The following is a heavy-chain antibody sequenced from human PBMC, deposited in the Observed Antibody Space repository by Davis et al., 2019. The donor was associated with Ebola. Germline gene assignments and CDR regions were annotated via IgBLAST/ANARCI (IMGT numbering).Heavy chain of an antibody. CDR1: GGSISSYY. V-gene: IGHV4-30-4*08. D-gene: IGHD4-17*01. J-gene: IGHJ6*04. CDR2: IYYSGNA. Sequence: SETLSLTCTVSGGSISSYYWSWIRQPPGKGLEWIGYIYYSGNAYYNPSLKSRVTISVDTSKNQFSLKVNSVTAADTAVYYCVRGWPSSVTTDFYAMDAWGKGTTVIVSS. CDR3: VRGWPSSVTTDFYAMDA.